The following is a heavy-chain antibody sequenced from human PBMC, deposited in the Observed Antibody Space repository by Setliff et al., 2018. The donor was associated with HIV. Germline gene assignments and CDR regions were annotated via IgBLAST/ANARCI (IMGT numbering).Heavy chain of an antibody. CDR1: GGSLSGYY. J-gene: IGHJ4*02. CDR2: INHSGST. V-gene: IGHV4-34*01. D-gene: IGHD3-3*01. CDR3: ARDRSDYYNLPGYFDH. Sequence: SETLSLTCAVYGGSLSGYYWSWIRQPPGKGLEWFGEINHSGSTNYNPSLKSRVTISVDTSRNQFSLKLSSVTAADTAVYYCARDRSDYYNLPGYFDHWGQGTPVTVSS.